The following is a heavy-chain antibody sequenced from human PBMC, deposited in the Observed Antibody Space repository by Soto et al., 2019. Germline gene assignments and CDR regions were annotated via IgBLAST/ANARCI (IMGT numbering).Heavy chain of an antibody. CDR1: GFIFSSST. CDR2: ISSSSAYI. D-gene: IGHD2-8*01. Sequence: EVQLVEPGGGLVKPGGSLRLSCIGSGFIFSSSTMTWVRQAPGKGLEWVSSISSSSAYIYNADSLKGRFTISRDNAKNSLYLQMDSLRAEDTAVYFCARDLGEMYAVWGQGALVTVSS. V-gene: IGHV3-21*01. CDR3: ARDLGEMYAV. J-gene: IGHJ1*01.